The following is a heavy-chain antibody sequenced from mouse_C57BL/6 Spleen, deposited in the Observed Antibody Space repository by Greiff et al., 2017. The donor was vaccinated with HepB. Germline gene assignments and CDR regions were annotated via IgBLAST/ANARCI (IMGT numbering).Heavy chain of an antibody. CDR3: ARDDYYGSSYVWFAY. CDR1: GYTFTSYW. J-gene: IGHJ3*01. CDR2: INPSNGGT. Sequence: QVQLQQSGTELVKPGASVKLSCKASGYTFTSYWMHWVKQRPGQGLEWIGNINPSNGGTNYNEKFKSKATLTVDKSSSTAYMQLSSLTSEDSAVYYCARDDYYGSSYVWFAYWGQGTLVTVSA. D-gene: IGHD1-1*01. V-gene: IGHV1-53*01.